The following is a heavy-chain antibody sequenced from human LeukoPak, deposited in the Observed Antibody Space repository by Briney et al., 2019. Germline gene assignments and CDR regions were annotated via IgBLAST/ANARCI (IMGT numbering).Heavy chain of an antibody. CDR2: ISYDGRNI. CDR3: AKGPLRGTAAAIDY. CDR1: GFTFNNYG. D-gene: IGHD2-2*01. V-gene: IGHV3-30*18. J-gene: IGHJ4*02. Sequence: GKSLRLSCAASGFTFNNYGMHWVRQAPGKGLEWVAVISYDGRNIHYPDSVKGRFTISRDISTDTLWLQMDSLRTEDTAEYYCAKGPLRGTAAAIDYWGQGTLVTVSS.